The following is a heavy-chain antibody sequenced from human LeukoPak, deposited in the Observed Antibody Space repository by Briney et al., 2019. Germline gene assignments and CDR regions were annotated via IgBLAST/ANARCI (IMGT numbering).Heavy chain of an antibody. CDR3: ARVVFGEAYMDV. V-gene: IGHV4-31*03. D-gene: IGHD3-10*02. CDR2: IYYSGST. CDR1: GGSISSGGYY. Sequence: SQTLSLTCTVSGGSISSGGYYWSWIRQHPGKGLEWIGYIYYSGSTYYNPSLKSRVTISVDTSKNQFSLQLSSVTAADTAVYYCARVVFGEAYMDVWGEGTTVTVSS. J-gene: IGHJ6*03.